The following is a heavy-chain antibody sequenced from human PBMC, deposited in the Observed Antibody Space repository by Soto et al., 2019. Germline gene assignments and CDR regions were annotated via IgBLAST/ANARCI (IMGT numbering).Heavy chain of an antibody. J-gene: IGHJ5*02. CDR1: GFTFSSYA. D-gene: IGHD3-9*01. Sequence: PGGSLRLSCAASGFTFSSYAMHWVRQAPGKGLESVAVISYDGSNKYYADSVKGRFTISRDNSKNTLYLQMSGLGADDTAVYYCARELVLRYFDWSPSYSWFDPWGQGTLVTVSS. CDR3: ARELVLRYFDWSPSYSWFDP. CDR2: ISYDGSNK. V-gene: IGHV3-30-3*01.